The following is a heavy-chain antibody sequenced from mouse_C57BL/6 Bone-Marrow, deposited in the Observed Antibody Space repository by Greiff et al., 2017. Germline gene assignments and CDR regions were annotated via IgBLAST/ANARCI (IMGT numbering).Heavy chain of an antibody. D-gene: IGHD1-1*01. V-gene: IGHV1-59*01. Sequence: QVQLQQPGAELVRPGTSVKLSCKASGYTFTSYWMHWVKQRPGQGLEWIGVIDPSDSYTNYNQKFKGKATLTVDTSSSTAYMQLSSLTSEDSAVYYCAREVYYGSSYSFAYWGQRTLVTVSA. CDR1: GYTFTSYW. CDR3: AREVYYGSSYSFAY. J-gene: IGHJ3*01. CDR2: IDPSDSYT.